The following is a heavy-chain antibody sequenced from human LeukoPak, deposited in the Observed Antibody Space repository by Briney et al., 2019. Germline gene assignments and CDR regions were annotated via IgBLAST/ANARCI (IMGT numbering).Heavy chain of an antibody. V-gene: IGHV3-21*01. J-gene: IGHJ3*01. CDR1: GFTFSSYS. CDR3: AKLARGDGFDL. CDR2: ISSSSSYI. Sequence: GGSLRLSCAASGFTFSSYSMNWVRQAPGKGLEWVSSISSSSSYIYYADSVKGRFTISRDNAKNSVYLQMNSLRAEDTAVYYCAKLARGDGFDLWGQGTKVTVSS.